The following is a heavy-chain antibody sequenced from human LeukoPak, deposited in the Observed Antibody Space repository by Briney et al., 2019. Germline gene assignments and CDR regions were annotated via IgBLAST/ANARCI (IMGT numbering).Heavy chain of an antibody. CDR2: ISAYNGNT. V-gene: IGHV1-18*01. J-gene: IGHJ5*02. Sequence: GASVKVSCKASGYTFTSYGISWVRQAPGQGLEWMGWISAYNGNTNYAQKLQGRVTMTTDTSTSTAYMELRSLRSDDTAVYYCARDSSGYYYDWFDPWGQGTLVTVSS. CDR3: ARDSSGYYYDWFDP. CDR1: GYTFTSYG. D-gene: IGHD3-22*01.